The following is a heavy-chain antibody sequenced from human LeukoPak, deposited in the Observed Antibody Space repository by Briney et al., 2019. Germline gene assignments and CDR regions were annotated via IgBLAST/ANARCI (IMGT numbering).Heavy chain of an antibody. Sequence: ASVKVSCKASGYTFTGYYIHWVRQAPGQGLEWMGWISPNSGATRYAHNFQDRVTMTRDTSISTACMELSSLRSDDTAVYYCAILSRGPGAFDIWGQGTMVTVSS. CDR2: ISPNSGAT. CDR3: AILSRGPGAFDI. V-gene: IGHV1-2*07. J-gene: IGHJ3*02. CDR1: GYTFTGYY. D-gene: IGHD3-10*01.